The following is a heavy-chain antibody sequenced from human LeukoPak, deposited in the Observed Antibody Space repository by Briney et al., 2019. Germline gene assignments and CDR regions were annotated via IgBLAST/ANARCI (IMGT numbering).Heavy chain of an antibody. CDR1: GYTFTVYY. CDR2: INPNNGGT. D-gene: IGHD1-26*01. Sequence: ASVKVSCKASGYTFTVYYMHGLRQAPGQGLEWMGRINPNNGGTNYAQNFQGRVTMTRDTSISTAYMELSSLISDDTAVYYCASQNMEWELLAFDYWGQGTLVTVSS. V-gene: IGHV1-2*06. CDR3: ASQNMEWELLAFDY. J-gene: IGHJ4*02.